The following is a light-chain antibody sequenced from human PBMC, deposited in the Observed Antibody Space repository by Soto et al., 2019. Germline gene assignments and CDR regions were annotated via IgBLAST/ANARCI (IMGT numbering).Light chain of an antibody. CDR2: AAS. CDR3: QQSYSTPWT. V-gene: IGKV1-39*01. J-gene: IGKJ1*01. Sequence: DIQMTQSPSSLSASVGDRVTITCRASQSISSYLNWYQQKPGKAPKLLIYAASSLQSGGPSRFSGSGSGTDFSLTISSLQPEDFATYYCQQSYSTPWTFGQGTIVDIK. CDR1: QSISSY.